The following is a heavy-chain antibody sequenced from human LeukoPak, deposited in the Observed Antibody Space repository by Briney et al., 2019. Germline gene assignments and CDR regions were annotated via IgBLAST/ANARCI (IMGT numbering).Heavy chain of an antibody. CDR2: IYGSGNT. CDR3: ARETSLAGFASGLGFNY. D-gene: IGHD6-19*01. V-gene: IGHV4-59*01. CDR1: GASISSWY. J-gene: IGHJ4*02. Sequence: SEILSLTCTVSGASISSWYWSWIRQPSGKGLEWIGYIYGSGNTNYNPSLKSRVTMSIDTSKNQFSLKLTSVTAADTATYYCARETSLAGFASGLGFNYWGQGILVTVSS.